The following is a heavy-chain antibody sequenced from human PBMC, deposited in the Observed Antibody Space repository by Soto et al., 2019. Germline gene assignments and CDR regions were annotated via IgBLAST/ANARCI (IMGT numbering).Heavy chain of an antibody. CDR1: GFTFSSYV. V-gene: IGHV3-33*01. D-gene: IGHD3-10*01. Sequence: GGSLRLSCAASGFTFSSYVMHWVRQAPGKGLEWVAVIWYDGSNKYYADSVKGRFTISRDNSKNTLYLQMNSLRAEDTAVYYCASQYGSGSRPFDYWGQGTLVTVSS. CDR2: IWYDGSNK. CDR3: ASQYGSGSRPFDY. J-gene: IGHJ4*02.